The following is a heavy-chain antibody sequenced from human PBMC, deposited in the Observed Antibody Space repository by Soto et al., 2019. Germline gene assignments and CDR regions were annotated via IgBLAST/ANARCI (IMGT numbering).Heavy chain of an antibody. CDR1: GVTFSSFA. D-gene: IGHD5-12*01. Sequence: QVQLVQSGAEVKQPGSSVKVSCQASGVTFSSFAISWVRQAPGQGLEWMGGIIPIFRTPNYAQNFQGRVTITADESTSSAYMELSRLRSEDTAVYYCARSTGSGFRPGTHRFNWFDPWGQGTLVTVSS. CDR3: ARSTGSGFRPGTHRFNWFDP. J-gene: IGHJ5*02. V-gene: IGHV1-69*01. CDR2: IIPIFRTP.